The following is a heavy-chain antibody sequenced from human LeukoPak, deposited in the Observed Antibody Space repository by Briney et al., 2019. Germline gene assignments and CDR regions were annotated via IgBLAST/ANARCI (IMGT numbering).Heavy chain of an antibody. J-gene: IGHJ4*02. D-gene: IGHD5-18*01. CDR3: ARSRTANPFDY. Sequence: PSGTLSLTCAVYGGSFSGYYWSWIRQPPGKGLEWIGEINHSGSTNYNPSLKSRVTISVDTSKNQFSLKLSSVTAADTAVYYCARSRTANPFDYWGQGTLVTVSS. CDR2: INHSGST. V-gene: IGHV4-34*01. CDR1: GGSFSGYY.